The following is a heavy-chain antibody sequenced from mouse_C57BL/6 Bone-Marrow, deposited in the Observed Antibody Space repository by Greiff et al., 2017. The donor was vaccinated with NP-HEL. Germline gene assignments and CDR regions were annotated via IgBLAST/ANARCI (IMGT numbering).Heavy chain of an antibody. CDR1: GFTLNSYA. CDR2: IWTGGGT. Sequence: VMLVESGPGLVGPSQSLSITCTVSGFTLNSYAISWVRQPPEKGLEWLGVIWTGGGTNYNSALKSRLGISKANSKSQVFLKMNSLQTDDTARYYCARRTRHGAWFAYWGQGTLVTVSA. V-gene: IGHV2-9-1*01. CDR3: ARRTRHGAWFAY. J-gene: IGHJ3*01.